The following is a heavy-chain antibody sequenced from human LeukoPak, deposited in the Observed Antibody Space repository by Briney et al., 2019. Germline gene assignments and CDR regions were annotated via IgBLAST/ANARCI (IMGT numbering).Heavy chain of an antibody. CDR1: GYTFTSYD. J-gene: IGHJ1*01. V-gene: IGHV1-8*01. CDR2: MNPNSGNT. D-gene: IGHD3-3*01. CDR3: ARGYDFWSGYRGFFQH. Sequence: ASVKVSCKASGYTFTSYDINWVRQATGQGLEWMGWMNPNSGNTGYAQKFQGRVTMTRNTSISTAYMELSSLRSEDTAVYYCARGYDFWSGYRGFFQHWGQGTLVTVSS.